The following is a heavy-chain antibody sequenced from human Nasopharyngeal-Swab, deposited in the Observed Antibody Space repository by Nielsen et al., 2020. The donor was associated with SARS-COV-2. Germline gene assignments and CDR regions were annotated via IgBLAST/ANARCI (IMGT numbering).Heavy chain of an antibody. CDR3: ARLIMITFGGVIVMDMDAFDI. V-gene: IGHV1-18*01. Sequence: ASVKVSCKASGYTFTSYGISWVRQAPGQGLEWMGWISAYSGNTNYAQKLQGRVTMTTDTSTSTAYMELRSLRSDDTAVYYCARLIMITFGGVIVMDMDAFDIWGQGTMVTVSS. CDR2: ISAYSGNT. D-gene: IGHD3-16*02. CDR1: GYTFTSYG. J-gene: IGHJ3*02.